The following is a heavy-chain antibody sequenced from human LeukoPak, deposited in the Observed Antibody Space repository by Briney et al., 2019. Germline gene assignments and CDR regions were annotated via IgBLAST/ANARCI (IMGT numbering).Heavy chain of an antibody. CDR3: ARHLSGRDWFDP. Sequence: SETLSLTCAVYGGSFSGYYWSWIRQPPGKGLEWIGEINHSGSTNYNPSLKSRVTILVDTSKNQFSLKLSSVTAADTAVYYCARHLSGRDWFDPWGQGTLVTVSS. D-gene: IGHD3-3*01. J-gene: IGHJ5*02. CDR2: INHSGST. V-gene: IGHV4-34*01. CDR1: GGSFSGYY.